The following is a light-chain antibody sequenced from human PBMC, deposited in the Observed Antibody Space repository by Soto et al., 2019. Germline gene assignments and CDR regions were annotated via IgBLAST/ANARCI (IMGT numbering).Light chain of an antibody. CDR1: QSVSSN. CDR2: GAS. V-gene: IGKV3-15*01. CDR3: QHYNNWPRT. J-gene: IGKJ1*01. Sequence: EIVMTQSPATLSVSPGERATLSCRASQSVSSNLAWYQQEPGQAPRLLIYGASTRATGIPARFSGSGSGTELTLTISSLQSEDFAVYYCQHYNNWPRTFGQGTKVEIK.